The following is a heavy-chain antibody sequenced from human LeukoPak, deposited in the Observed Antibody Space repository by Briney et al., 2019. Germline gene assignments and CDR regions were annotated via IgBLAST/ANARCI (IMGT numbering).Heavy chain of an antibody. Sequence: ASVKVSCKASGYTFTSYGINWVRQAPGQGLEWMGWINPNSGGTNYAQKFQGRVTMTRDTSISTAYMELSRLRSDDTAVYYCARERDSSGYYPFDYWGQGTLVTVSS. CDR2: INPNSGGT. CDR3: ARERDSSGYYPFDY. D-gene: IGHD3-22*01. J-gene: IGHJ4*02. V-gene: IGHV1-2*02. CDR1: GYTFTSYG.